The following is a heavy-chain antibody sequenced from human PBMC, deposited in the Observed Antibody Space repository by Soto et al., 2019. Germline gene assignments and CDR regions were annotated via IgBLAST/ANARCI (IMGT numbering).Heavy chain of an antibody. CDR2: IYYSGST. V-gene: IGHV4-59*01. J-gene: IGHJ4*02. CDR3: ARSDGRY. CDR1: GGSISSYC. Sequence: SETMSLTSTVAGGSISSYCWSWIRQPPGKGLEWIGYIYYSGSTNYNPSLKSRVTISVDTSKNQFSLKLSSVTAADTAVYYCARSDGRYWGQGTLVTVSS.